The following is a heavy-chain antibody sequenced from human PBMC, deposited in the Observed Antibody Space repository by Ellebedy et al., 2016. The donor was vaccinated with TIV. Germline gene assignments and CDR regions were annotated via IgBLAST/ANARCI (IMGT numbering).Heavy chain of an antibody. CDR1: GYTFTSYY. Sequence: ASVKVSXKASGYTFTSYYMHWVRQAPGQGLEWMGIINPSGGSTSYAQKFQGRVTMTRDTSTSTVYMELSRLRSDDTAVYYCARDIVVAPRALYYYYMDVWGKGTTVTVSS. CDR2: INPSGGST. CDR3: ARDIVVAPRALYYYYMDV. J-gene: IGHJ6*03. D-gene: IGHD2-2*01. V-gene: IGHV1-46*01.